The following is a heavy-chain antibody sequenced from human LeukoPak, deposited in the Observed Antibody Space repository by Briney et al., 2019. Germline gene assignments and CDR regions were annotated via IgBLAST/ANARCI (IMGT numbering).Heavy chain of an antibody. D-gene: IGHD7-27*01. Sequence: SVKVSCKASGGIFSSYAISWVRQAPGQGLEWMGGIIPIFGTANYAQKFQGRVTMTRSASINTAYMELSNLRSEDTAVYYCARAPRSWGFDYWGQGTLVTVSS. J-gene: IGHJ4*02. CDR3: ARAPRSWGFDY. V-gene: IGHV1-69*05. CDR1: GGIFSSYA. CDR2: IIPIFGTA.